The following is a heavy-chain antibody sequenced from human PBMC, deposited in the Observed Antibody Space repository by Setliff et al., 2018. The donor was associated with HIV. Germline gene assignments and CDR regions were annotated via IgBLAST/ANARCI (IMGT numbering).Heavy chain of an antibody. CDR2: IYTSGST. Sequence: SETLSLTCTVSGVSISSGSYYWSWIRQPAGKGLEWIGHIYTSGSTNYNPSLKSRVTISVDTSKNQFSLKLSSVTAADTAVYYCARPAPRGYSYGHYYFDYWGQGTLVTVSS. CDR1: GVSISSGSYY. J-gene: IGHJ4*02. CDR3: ARPAPRGYSYGHYYFDY. D-gene: IGHD5-18*01. V-gene: IGHV4-61*09.